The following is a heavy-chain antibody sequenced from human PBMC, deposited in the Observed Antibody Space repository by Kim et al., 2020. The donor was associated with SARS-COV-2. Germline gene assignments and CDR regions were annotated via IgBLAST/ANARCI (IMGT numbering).Heavy chain of an antibody. V-gene: IGHV3-9*01. J-gene: IGHJ6*02. Sequence: GGSLRLSCAASGFTFDDYAMHWVRQAPGKGLEWVSGISWNSGSIGYADSVKGRFTISRDNAKNSLYLQMNSLRAEDTALYYCAKWDCGGDCYPGPYGMDVWGQGTTVTVSS. CDR3: AKWDCGGDCYPGPYGMDV. D-gene: IGHD2-21*02. CDR2: ISWNSGSI. CDR1: GFTFDDYA.